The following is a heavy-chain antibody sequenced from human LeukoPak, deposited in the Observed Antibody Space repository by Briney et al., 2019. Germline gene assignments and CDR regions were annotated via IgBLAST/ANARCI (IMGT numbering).Heavy chain of an antibody. J-gene: IGHJ5*02. CDR1: GGSFSGYY. D-gene: IGHD2-2*01. V-gene: IGHV4-34*01. Sequence: PSETLSLTCAVYGGSFSGYYWSWIRQPPGKGLEWIGEINHSGSTNYNPSLKSRVTISVDTSKKQFSLKLSSVTAADTAVYYCAIHIVVVPAAKKKNWFDPWGQGTLVTVSS. CDR3: AIHIVVVPAAKKKNWFDP. CDR2: INHSGST.